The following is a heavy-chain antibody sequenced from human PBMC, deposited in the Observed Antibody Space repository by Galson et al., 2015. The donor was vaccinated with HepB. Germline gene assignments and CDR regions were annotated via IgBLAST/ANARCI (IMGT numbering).Heavy chain of an antibody. J-gene: IGHJ4*02. V-gene: IGHV3-43D*03. CDR1: GFTFDDYA. CDR3: AKGRLGGRAPFDY. D-gene: IGHD3-16*01. CDR2: ISWDGGST. Sequence: SLRLSCAASGFTFDDYAMHWVRQAPGKGLEWVSLISWDGGSTYYADSVKGRFTISRDNSKNSLYLQMNSLRAEDTALYYCAKGRLGGRAPFDYWGQGTLVTVSS.